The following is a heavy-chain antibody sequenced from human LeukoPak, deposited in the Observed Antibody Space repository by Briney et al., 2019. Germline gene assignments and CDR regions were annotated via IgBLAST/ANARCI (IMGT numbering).Heavy chain of an antibody. CDR2: ISWNSGSI. Sequence: GGSLRLSWAAPGFTFDDYAMHWVRQAPGKGLEWVSGISWNSGSIGSADSVKGRFTISRDNAKNSLYLQMNSLRAEDTALYYCAKDLRGYSYGAPSDWGQGTLVTVSS. J-gene: IGHJ4*02. CDR3: AKDLRGYSYGAPSD. CDR1: GFTFDDYA. D-gene: IGHD5-18*01. V-gene: IGHV3-9*01.